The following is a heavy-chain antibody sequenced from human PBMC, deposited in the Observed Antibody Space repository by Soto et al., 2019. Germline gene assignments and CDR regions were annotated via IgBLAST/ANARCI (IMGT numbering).Heavy chain of an antibody. CDR3: ARDRVLWEDAYYYYCMAG. V-gene: IGHV1-18*01. CDR2: ISAYNGNT. Sequence: QVQLGQSGAEVKKPGASVKVSCKASGYTFTSYGISWVRQAPGQGLEWLGWISAYNGNTNYAQKLQGRVTMTTDTTTSTAYMELRCLGSDDAAVDYWARDRVLWEDAYYYYCMAGWGQGTAVAVS. CDR1: GYTFTSYG. D-gene: IGHD1-26*01. J-gene: IGHJ6*02.